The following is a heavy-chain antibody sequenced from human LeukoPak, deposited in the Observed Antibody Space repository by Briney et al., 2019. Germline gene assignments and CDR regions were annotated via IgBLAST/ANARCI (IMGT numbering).Heavy chain of an antibody. CDR1: GYTFSRYW. Sequence: SGGSLRLSCAASGYTFSRYWMHWVRQGPGKWLVWVSRINEDGSSTSYAESVRGRFTISRDNAKNTLYLQMNSLRAEDAAVYYCTTDTFGARDSWGQGTLVTVSS. D-gene: IGHD3-10*01. CDR3: TTDTFGARDS. V-gene: IGHV3-74*01. CDR2: INEDGSST. J-gene: IGHJ4*02.